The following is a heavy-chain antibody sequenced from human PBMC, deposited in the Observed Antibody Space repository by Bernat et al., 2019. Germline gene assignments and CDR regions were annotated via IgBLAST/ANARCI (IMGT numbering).Heavy chain of an antibody. CDR2: ISSSSSYI. V-gene: IGHV3-21*01. CDR1: GFTFSSYS. CDR3: ARDRTGLHPQGLFDY. Sequence: EVQLVESGGGLVKPGGSLRLSCAASGFTFSSYSMNWVRQAPGKGLEWVSSISSSSSYIYYADSVKGRFTISRDNSKNTLYLQMNSLRAEDTAVYYCARDRTGLHPQGLFDYWGQGTLVTVSS. D-gene: IGHD4-11*01. J-gene: IGHJ4*02.